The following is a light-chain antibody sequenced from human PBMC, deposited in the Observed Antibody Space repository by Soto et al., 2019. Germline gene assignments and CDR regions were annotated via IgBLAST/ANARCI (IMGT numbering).Light chain of an antibody. Sequence: EIVMTQSPATLSVSPGERSTLSCMAVQSVSSSYLAWYQQKPGQAPRLLIYGASSRATGIPDRFSGSGSGTDFTLTISRLEPEDFAVYYCQQYGSSLTWTFGQGTKVDIK. CDR3: QQYGSSLTWT. CDR2: GAS. CDR1: QSVSSSY. J-gene: IGKJ1*01. V-gene: IGKV3-20*01.